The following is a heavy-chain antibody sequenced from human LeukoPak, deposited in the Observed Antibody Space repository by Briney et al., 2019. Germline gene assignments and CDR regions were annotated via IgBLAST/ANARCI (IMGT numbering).Heavy chain of an antibody. J-gene: IGHJ4*02. CDR1: GGSISSSSYY. CDR2: IYYSGST. V-gene: IGHV4-39*07. Sequence: TSETLSLTCTVSGGSISSSSYYWGWIRQPPGKGLEWIGSIYYSGSTYYNPSLKSRVTISVDTSKNQFSLKLSSVTAADTAVYYCARARYDILTGYPEYYFDYWGQGTLVTVSS. D-gene: IGHD3-9*01. CDR3: ARARYDILTGYPEYYFDY.